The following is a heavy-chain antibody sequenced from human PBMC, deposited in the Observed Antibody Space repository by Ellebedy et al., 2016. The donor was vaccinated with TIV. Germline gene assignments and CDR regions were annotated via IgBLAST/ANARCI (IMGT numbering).Heavy chain of an antibody. D-gene: IGHD3-16*02. V-gene: IGHV3-49*03. Sequence: GESLKISCSASGFTFSDFGMSWFRQAPGKGLEWVGFIRSKRYVETTEYAADVKGRFTIPRDDSKSIAELQMNSLKTEDAAVYFCTRVDNMGGVVVALKHWGQGTLVTVSS. CDR2: IRSKRYVETT. CDR1: GFTFSDFG. CDR3: TRVDNMGGVVVALKH. J-gene: IGHJ4*02.